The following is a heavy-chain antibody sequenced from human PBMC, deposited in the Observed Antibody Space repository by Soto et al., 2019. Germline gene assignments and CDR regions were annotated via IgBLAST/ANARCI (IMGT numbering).Heavy chain of an antibody. V-gene: IGHV1-46*03. Sequence: QVQLVQSGAEVKKPGTSVKVSCKASGFTVTNYYMHWLRLAPGQGPEWMGLINPAGDTTSFAPKFRGRVTGTRHTSTSTIYMEMRGLRSDDTAFYYCARDRTGAAYFDYWGQGTLVTVS. CDR1: GFTVTNYY. CDR3: ARDRTGAAYFDY. D-gene: IGHD1-26*01. CDR2: INPAGDTT. J-gene: IGHJ4*02.